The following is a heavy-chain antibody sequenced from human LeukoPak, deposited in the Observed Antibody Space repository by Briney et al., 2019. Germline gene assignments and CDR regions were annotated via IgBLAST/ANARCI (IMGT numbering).Heavy chain of an antibody. CDR1: GFTVSSNS. D-gene: IGHD6-13*01. CDR3: AKARYSSSWYVDPPESDY. CDR2: IYSGGNT. Sequence: GGSLRLSCTVSGFTVSSNSMSWVRQAPGKGLGWVSFIYSGGNTHYADSVKGRFTISRDNSKNTLYLQMNSLRAEDTAVYFCAKARYSSSWYVDPPESDYWGQGTLVTVSS. J-gene: IGHJ4*02. V-gene: IGHV3-53*05.